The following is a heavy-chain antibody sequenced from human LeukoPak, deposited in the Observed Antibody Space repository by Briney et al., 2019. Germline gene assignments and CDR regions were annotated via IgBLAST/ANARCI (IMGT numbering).Heavy chain of an antibody. CDR3: LLQMTYGELSDPDF. D-gene: IGHD3-16*02. CDR1: GFTLSSLA. CDR2: SGTRSGTK. J-gene: IGHJ4*02. Sequence: PGGSLRLSCAASGFTLSSLAMHWVRQAPGKGLEWVSSSGTRSGTKYYADSVMGRFTNSRDSAMNSVSLQINSLRAEDTAVYYCLLQMTYGELSDPDFRGQGTLVTVSS. V-gene: IGHV3-21*01.